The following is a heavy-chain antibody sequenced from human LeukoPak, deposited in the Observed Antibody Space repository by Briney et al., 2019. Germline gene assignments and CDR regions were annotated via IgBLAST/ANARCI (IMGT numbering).Heavy chain of an antibody. V-gene: IGHV4-31*03. Sequence: SQTLSLTCTVSGGSISSGGYYWSWIRQHPGKGLEWIGYIYYSGSTYYNPSLKSRVTISVDTSKNQFSLKLSSVTAADTAVYYCARCHRVGSSTSCYNGYDYWGQGTLVTVSS. D-gene: IGHD2-2*02. J-gene: IGHJ4*02. CDR1: GGSISSGGYY. CDR2: IYYSGST. CDR3: ARCHRVGSSTSCYNGYDY.